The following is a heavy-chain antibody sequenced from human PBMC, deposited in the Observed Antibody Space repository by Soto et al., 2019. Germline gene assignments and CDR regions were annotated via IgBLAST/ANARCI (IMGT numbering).Heavy chain of an antibody. CDR1: GYSFAGYW. V-gene: IGHV5-10-1*01. D-gene: IGHD3-22*01. CDR3: ARQIYDSDTGPNFQYFFDS. J-gene: IGHJ4*02. Sequence: PGESLKISCKASGYSFAGYWINWVRQKPGKGLEWMGRIDPSDSQTYYSPSFRGHVTISATKSITTVFLQWSSLRASDTAMYYCARQIYDSDTGPNFQYFFDSWGQGTPVTVSS. CDR2: IDPSDSQT.